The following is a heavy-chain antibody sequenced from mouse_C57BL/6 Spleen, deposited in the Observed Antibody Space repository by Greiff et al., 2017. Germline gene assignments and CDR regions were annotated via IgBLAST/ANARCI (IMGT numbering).Heavy chain of an antibody. CDR2: INPSNGGT. V-gene: IGHV1-53*01. CDR1: GYTFTSYW. CDR3: ARLGWDSYAMDY. D-gene: IGHD4-1*01. Sequence: VQLHQPGPELVKPGASVKLSCKASGYTFTSYWMHWVKQRPGQGLEWIGNINPSNGGTNYNEKFKSKATLTVDKSSSAAYMQLSSLTSEDSAVYYGARLGWDSYAMDYWGQGTSVTVSS. J-gene: IGHJ4*01.